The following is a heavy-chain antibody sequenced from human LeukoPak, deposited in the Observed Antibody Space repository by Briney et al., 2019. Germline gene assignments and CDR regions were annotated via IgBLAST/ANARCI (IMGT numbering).Heavy chain of an antibody. CDR3: ARDSTVVVVAATQYFQH. V-gene: IGHV1-46*01. Sequence: GASVKVSCKASGYSFSSYYMHWVRQAPGQGLEWMGIINPSGDSTTYAQKFQGRVTMTRDTSTSTVYMELSSLRSEDTAVYYCARDSTVVVVAATQYFQHWGQGTLVTVSS. J-gene: IGHJ1*01. D-gene: IGHD2-15*01. CDR1: GYSFSSYY. CDR2: INPSGDST.